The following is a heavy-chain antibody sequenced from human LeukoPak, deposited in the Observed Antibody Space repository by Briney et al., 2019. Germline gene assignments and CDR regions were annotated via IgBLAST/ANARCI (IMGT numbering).Heavy chain of an antibody. CDR2: ISAYNGNT. V-gene: IGHV1-18*01. J-gene: IGHJ4*02. D-gene: IGHD2-2*01. CDR1: GYTFTSYG. Sequence: ASVKVSCKASGYTFTSYGISWVRQAPGQGLEWMGWISAYNGNTNYAQKLQGRVTMTRNTSISTAYMELSSLKSEDTAMYYCARALRYCSTTSCQYYFDYWGQGTLVTVSS. CDR3: ARALRYCSTTSCQYYFDY.